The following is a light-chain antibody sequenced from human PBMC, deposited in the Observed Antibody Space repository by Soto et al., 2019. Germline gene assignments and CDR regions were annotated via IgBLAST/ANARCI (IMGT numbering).Light chain of an antibody. CDR1: SSDVGGYNS. J-gene: IGLJ1*01. CDR2: DVS. V-gene: IGLV2-14*03. CDR3: SSYTTSNTRQIV. Sequence: QSVLTQPASGSGSPGQSITISCTVTSSDVGGYNSVSWYQHHPGKAPKLMIFDVSNRTSGVSNRFSGSKSGNTASLTISGLQPEDEADYYCSSYTTSNTRQIVFGTGTKLTVL.